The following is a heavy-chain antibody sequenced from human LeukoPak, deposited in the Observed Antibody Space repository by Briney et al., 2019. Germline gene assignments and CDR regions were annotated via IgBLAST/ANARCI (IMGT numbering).Heavy chain of an antibody. CDR3: SKDRPMRIRSFVGLTYFSNY. CDR1: GFTFSNYG. D-gene: IGHD3-9*01. J-gene: IGHJ4*02. Sequence: PGGTLRLSCAVSGFTFSNYGMSWVRQTPGKGLEWVSAIIGSGDSTYYADSVKGRFTISRDNSKKTQYLQMKSLRAEHTAVYVCSKDRPMRIRSFVGLTYFSNYWSQGTLVTVSS. V-gene: IGHV3-23*01. CDR2: IIGSGDST.